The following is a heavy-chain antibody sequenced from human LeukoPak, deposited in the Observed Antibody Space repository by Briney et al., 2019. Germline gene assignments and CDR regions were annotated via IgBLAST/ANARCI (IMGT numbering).Heavy chain of an antibody. V-gene: IGHV1-2*02. D-gene: IGHD6-13*01. CDR3: ARELSAAGRWGAFDI. Sequence: ASVKVSCKASGYTFTGYYMHWVRQAPGQGLELMGWINPNSGDTNYAQKFQGRVTMTRDTSISTAYMELSRLRSDDTAVYYCARELSAAGRWGAFDIWGQGTMVTVSS. CDR2: INPNSGDT. J-gene: IGHJ3*02. CDR1: GYTFTGYY.